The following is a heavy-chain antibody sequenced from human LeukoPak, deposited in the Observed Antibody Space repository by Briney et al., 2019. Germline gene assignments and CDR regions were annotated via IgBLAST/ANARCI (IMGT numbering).Heavy chain of an antibody. CDR1: GGSISSYY. V-gene: IGHV4-59*01. CDR3: ARDGGYYYMDV. Sequence: SETLSLTCTVSGGSISSYYWSWIRQPPGKGLEWIGYIYYSGSTNYNPSLKSRVTISVDTPKNQFSLKLSSVTAADTAVYYCARDGGYYYMDVWGKGTTVTVSS. CDR2: IYYSGST. J-gene: IGHJ6*03.